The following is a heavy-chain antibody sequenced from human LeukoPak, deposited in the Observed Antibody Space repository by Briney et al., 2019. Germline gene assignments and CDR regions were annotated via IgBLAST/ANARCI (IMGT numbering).Heavy chain of an antibody. CDR3: ARGGYYGSGNDFRFDP. V-gene: IGHV4-59*01. J-gene: IGHJ5*02. D-gene: IGHD3-10*01. CDR1: GGSISSYY. CDR2: IHYTGST. Sequence: SETLSLTCTVSGGSISSYYWSWIRQSPGKGLECIGYIHYTGSTNYNPSLKSRVTTSVETSKNQFSLKLKSVTAADTAVYYCARGGYYGSGNDFRFDPWGQGTLVTVSS.